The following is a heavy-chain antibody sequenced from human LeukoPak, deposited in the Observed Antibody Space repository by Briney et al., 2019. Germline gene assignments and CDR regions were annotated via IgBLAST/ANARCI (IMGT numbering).Heavy chain of an antibody. V-gene: IGHV3-7*01. CDR2: IKQDGSQK. CDR1: GFTFSNYW. D-gene: IGHD3-3*01. J-gene: IGHJ4*02. CDR3: TRDFSSGD. Sequence: GGSLRLSCEASGFTFSNYWMTWVRQVPGKGLEWVANIKQDGSQKYYVDSVKGRFTISRDNAKNSLYLQMNSLRAEDTAIYYCTRDFSSGDWGQGTPVTVSS.